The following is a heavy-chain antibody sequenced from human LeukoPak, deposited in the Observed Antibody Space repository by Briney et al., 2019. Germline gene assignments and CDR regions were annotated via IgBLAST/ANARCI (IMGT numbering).Heavy chain of an antibody. CDR1: GGSISSYY. J-gene: IGHJ3*02. D-gene: IGHD2-8*01. Sequence: SETLSLTCTVSGGSISSYYWSWIRQPPGKGLEWIGYIYYSGSTNYNPSLKSRVTISVDTSKNQSSLKLSSVTAADTAVYYCARDRGVLRVAFDIWGQGTMVTVSS. V-gene: IGHV4-59*01. CDR2: IYYSGST. CDR3: ARDRGVLRVAFDI.